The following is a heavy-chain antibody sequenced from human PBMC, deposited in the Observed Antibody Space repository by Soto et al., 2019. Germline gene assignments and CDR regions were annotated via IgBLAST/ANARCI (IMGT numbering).Heavy chain of an antibody. CDR2: MQPSTGRT. CDR1: GYSFTSLD. CDR3: ARGVSAGVDY. V-gene: IGHV1-8*01. Sequence: QVQLVQSGAEVREPGASVKVSYKASGYSFTSLDINWVRQTAGQGLEWMGWMQPSTGRTGYAQKFQGRVTMTRDTSINTAYMELTTLTSDDTAFYYCARGVSAGVDYWGQGTLVTGSS. J-gene: IGHJ4*02. D-gene: IGHD1-26*01.